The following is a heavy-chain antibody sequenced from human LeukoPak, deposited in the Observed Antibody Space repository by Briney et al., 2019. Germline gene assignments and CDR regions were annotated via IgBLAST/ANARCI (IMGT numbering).Heavy chain of an antibody. J-gene: IGHJ4*02. D-gene: IGHD1-14*01. V-gene: IGHV3-23*01. CDR3: VKGCYPDGRVNFYF. CDR1: GFTFGTYA. Sequence: PGGSLRLSCVASGFTFGTYAMNWVRQAPGKGLEWLAGLFGSGGGISYADSVKGRFTISRDNSKYTLYLQMNSLRVEDTAGYYCVKGCYPDGRVNFYFWGQGTLVTVSS. CDR2: LFGSGGGI.